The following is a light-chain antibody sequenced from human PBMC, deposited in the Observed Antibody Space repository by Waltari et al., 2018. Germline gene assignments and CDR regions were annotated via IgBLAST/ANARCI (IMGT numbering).Light chain of an antibody. CDR3: QQYNSYSQS. CDR2: RAS. V-gene: IGKV1-5*03. CDR1: QSVGTW. J-gene: IGKJ2*03. Sequence: DIQMTQSPSTLSASVGDRVTITCRASQSVGTWLAWYQQKPGKAPNLLIYRASTLESGVPSRFSGSVSGTEFTLTISSLQPDDFATYYCQQYNSYSQSFGQGTKLEIK.